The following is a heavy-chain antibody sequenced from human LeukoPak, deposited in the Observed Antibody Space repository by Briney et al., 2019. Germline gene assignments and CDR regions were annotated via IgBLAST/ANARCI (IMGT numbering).Heavy chain of an antibody. CDR3: AKDRSAAAGTRGYYFDY. D-gene: IGHD6-13*01. V-gene: IGHV3-23*01. CDR1: GFTFSSYG. Sequence: PGGSLRLSCAASGFTFSSYGMSWVRQAPGKGLEWVSAISGSGGSTYYADSVKGRFTISRDNSKNTLYLQMNSLRAEDTAVYYCAKDRSAAAGTRGYYFDYWGQGTLVTVSS. CDR2: ISGSGGST. J-gene: IGHJ4*02.